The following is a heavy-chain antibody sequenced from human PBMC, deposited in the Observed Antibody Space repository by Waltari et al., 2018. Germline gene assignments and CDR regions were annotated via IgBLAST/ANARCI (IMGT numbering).Heavy chain of an antibody. Sequence: EVQLVESGGGLVQPGGSLRLSCAASGFTFSSYEMNWFRQAPGKGLEWVSYISSSGSTLYYADSVKGRVTISRDNAKNSLYLQMNSLRAEDTAVYYCARDGVAARWVYGMDVWGQGTTVTVSS. CDR2: ISSSGSTL. CDR1: GFTFSSYE. J-gene: IGHJ6*02. D-gene: IGHD6-6*01. CDR3: ARDGVAARWVYGMDV. V-gene: IGHV3-48*03.